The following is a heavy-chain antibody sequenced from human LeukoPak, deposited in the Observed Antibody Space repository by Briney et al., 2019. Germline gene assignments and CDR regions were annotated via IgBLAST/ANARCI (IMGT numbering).Heavy chain of an antibody. CDR1: GFTFSSYA. CDR3: ARGAAISGQFDY. Sequence: GSLRLSCAASGFTFSSYAMSWVRQAPGKGLEWVSAISGSGGSTYYADSVKGRFTISRDNSKNTLYLQMNSLRAEDTAVYYCARGAAISGQFDYWGQGTLVTVSS. V-gene: IGHV3-23*01. D-gene: IGHD2-2*02. J-gene: IGHJ4*02. CDR2: ISGSGGST.